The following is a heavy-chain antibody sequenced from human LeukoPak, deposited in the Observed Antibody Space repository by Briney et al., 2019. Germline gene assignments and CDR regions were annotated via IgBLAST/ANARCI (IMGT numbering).Heavy chain of an antibody. CDR3: GRDVDGDQSHNWIDP. V-gene: IGHV3-7*01. CDR2: IKHDGSER. CDR1: GFTFNSSW. D-gene: IGHD4-17*01. J-gene: IGHJ5*02. Sequence: PGGSLRLSCAASGFTFNSSWMTWVRQAPGKGLEWVATIKHDGSERYYVDSVKGRFTISRDNAKKSMYLHMNSLRAEDTAVYYCGRDVDGDQSHNWIDPWGQGTLLTVSS.